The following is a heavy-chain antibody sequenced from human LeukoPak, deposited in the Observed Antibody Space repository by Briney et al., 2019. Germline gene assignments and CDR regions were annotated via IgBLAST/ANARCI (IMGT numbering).Heavy chain of an antibody. J-gene: IGHJ4*02. CDR3: ARFGVLGSYYYFDY. D-gene: IGHD1-26*01. CDR2: ISYSGST. Sequence: SETLSLTCTVSGGSISSSIYYWGWIRQPPGKGLEWIGGISYSGSTYYNPSLKSRVTISVDTSKNQFSLKLSSVTAADTAVYYCARFGVLGSYYYFDYWGQGTLVTVSS. V-gene: IGHV4-39*07. CDR1: GGSISSSIYY.